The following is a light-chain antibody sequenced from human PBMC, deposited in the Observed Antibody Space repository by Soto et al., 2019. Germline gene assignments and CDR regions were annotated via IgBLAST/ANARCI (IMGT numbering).Light chain of an antibody. CDR3: QQYNSYIT. CDR2: DAS. Sequence: DIQMTQSPSTLSASVGDIVTITCRASQSISGWLAWYQVKPGEAPKVLIYDASTLQSGVPSRFRDSGSGTEFALTINYLQAEDFATYYCQQYNSYITFGQGTKLQIK. CDR1: QSISGW. J-gene: IGKJ2*01. V-gene: IGKV1-5*01.